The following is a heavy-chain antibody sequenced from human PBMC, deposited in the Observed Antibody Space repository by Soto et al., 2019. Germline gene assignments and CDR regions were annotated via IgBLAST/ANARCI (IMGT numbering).Heavy chain of an antibody. Sequence: GESLKISCKGSGYSFTSYWIGWVRQMPGKGLEWMGIIYPGDSDTRYSPSFQGQVTISADKSISTAYLQWSSLKASDTAMYYCARQVEYYYGSGSYYNDYWGQGTLVTVSS. D-gene: IGHD3-10*01. J-gene: IGHJ4*02. CDR1: GYSFTSYW. V-gene: IGHV5-51*01. CDR3: ARQVEYYYGSGSYYNDY. CDR2: IYPGDSDT.